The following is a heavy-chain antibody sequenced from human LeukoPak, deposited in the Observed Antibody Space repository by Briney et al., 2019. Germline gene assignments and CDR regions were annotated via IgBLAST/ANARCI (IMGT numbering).Heavy chain of an antibody. CDR1: GFTFSSYA. CDR2: ISYDGSNK. Sequence: GRSLRLSCAASGFTFSSYAMHWVRQAPGKGLEWVAVISYDGSNKYYADSVKGRFTISRDNSKNTLYLQMNSLRAEDTAAYYCQNWNDVLDAFDIWGQGTMVTVSS. CDR3: QNWNDVLDAFDI. V-gene: IGHV3-30-3*01. D-gene: IGHD1-1*01. J-gene: IGHJ3*02.